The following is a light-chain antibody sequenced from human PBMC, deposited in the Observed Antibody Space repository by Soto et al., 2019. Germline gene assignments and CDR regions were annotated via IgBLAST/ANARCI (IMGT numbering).Light chain of an antibody. CDR3: QQYGIALA. CDR1: QSVSNSY. CDR2: GAS. J-gene: IGKJ4*01. Sequence: EVALTQSPGTLSLSPGERATVSCRATQSVSNSYLAWYQQKPGQAHRLLIHGASRRDSGIPDRFSGSGSGSDFPLTISRLEHEDFAVYYCQQYGIALAFGGGTKVHIK. V-gene: IGKV3-20*01.